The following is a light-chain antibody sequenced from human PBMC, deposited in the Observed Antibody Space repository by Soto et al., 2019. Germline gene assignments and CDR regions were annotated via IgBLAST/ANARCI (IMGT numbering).Light chain of an antibody. CDR1: SSNIGSNY. V-gene: IGLV1-47*01. CDR3: ASWDDNLSGVV. CDR2: KNT. Sequence: QSVLTQPPSTSGTPGRRVTISCSGSSSNIGSNYVYWYQQLPGTAPKLLIYKNTQRPSGVPDRFSGSKSGTSASLAISGLRSDDEGDYYCASWDDNLSGVVFGGGTKLTL. J-gene: IGLJ2*01.